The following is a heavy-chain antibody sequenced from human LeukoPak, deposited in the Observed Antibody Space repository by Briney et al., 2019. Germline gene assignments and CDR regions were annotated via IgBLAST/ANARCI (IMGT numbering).Heavy chain of an antibody. CDR1: GFTFSSHA. J-gene: IGHJ6*02. Sequence: GRSLRLSCAASGFTFSSHAMHWVRQAPGKGLEWVAVISYDGSNKYYADSVKGRFTISRDNSKNTLYLQMNSLRAEDTAVYYCARVKAAAGTYYGMDVWGQGTTVTVSS. V-gene: IGHV3-30*04. CDR2: ISYDGSNK. D-gene: IGHD6-13*01. CDR3: ARVKAAAGTYYGMDV.